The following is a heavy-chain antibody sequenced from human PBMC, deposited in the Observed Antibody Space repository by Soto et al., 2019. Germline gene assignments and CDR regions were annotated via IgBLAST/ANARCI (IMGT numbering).Heavy chain of an antibody. CDR2: ISYDGSNK. CDR3: AKGDPGSYYYYGMDV. D-gene: IGHD1-26*01. Sequence: QVQLVESGGGVVQPGRSLRLSCAASGFTFSSYGMHWVRQAPGKGLEWVAVISYDGSNKYYADSVKGRFTISRDNSKNTLYLQMNSLRAEDTAVYYCAKGDPGSYYYYGMDVWGQGTTVTVSS. J-gene: IGHJ6*02. V-gene: IGHV3-30*18. CDR1: GFTFSSYG.